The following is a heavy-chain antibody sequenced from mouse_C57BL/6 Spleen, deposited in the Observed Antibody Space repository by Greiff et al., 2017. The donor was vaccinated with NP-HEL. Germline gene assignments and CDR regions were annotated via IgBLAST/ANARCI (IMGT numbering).Heavy chain of an antibody. J-gene: IGHJ2*01. CDR3: ARRSDYYGPYFDY. CDR1: GYSFTGYY. Sequence: VQLQQSGPELVKPGASVKISCKASGYSFTGYYMNWVKQSPEKSLEWIGEINPSTGGTTYNQKFKAKATLTVDKSSSTAYMQLKSLTSEDSAVYYCARRSDYYGPYFDYWGQGTTLTVSS. V-gene: IGHV1-42*01. CDR2: INPSTGGT. D-gene: IGHD1-2*01.